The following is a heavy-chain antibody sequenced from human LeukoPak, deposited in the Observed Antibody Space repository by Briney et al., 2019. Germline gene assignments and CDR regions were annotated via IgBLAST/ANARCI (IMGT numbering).Heavy chain of an antibody. V-gene: IGHV4-59*01. CDR3: ARVGVLRGAFDI. J-gene: IGHJ3*02. D-gene: IGHD2/OR15-2a*01. CDR1: GGSISSYY. CDR2: IYYSGST. Sequence: SETLSLTCTVSGGSISSYYWSWIRQPPGKGLEWIGYIYYSGSTNYNPSLKSRVSISVDTSKNQFSLKLSSVTAADTAVYYCARVGVLRGAFDIWGQGTMVTVSS.